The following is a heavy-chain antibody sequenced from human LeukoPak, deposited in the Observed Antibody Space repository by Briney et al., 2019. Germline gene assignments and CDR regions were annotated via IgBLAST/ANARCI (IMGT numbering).Heavy chain of an antibody. CDR1: GFTFSSYG. CDR3: ARVGATIAFDI. J-gene: IGHJ3*02. CDR2: IKQDGSEK. D-gene: IGHD1-26*01. Sequence: PGGSLRLSCAASGFTFSSYGMHWVRQAPGKGLEWVANIKQDGSEKYYVDSVKGRLTISRDNAKNSLYLQMNSLRAEDTAVYYCARVGATIAFDIWGQGTMVTVSS. V-gene: IGHV3-7*01.